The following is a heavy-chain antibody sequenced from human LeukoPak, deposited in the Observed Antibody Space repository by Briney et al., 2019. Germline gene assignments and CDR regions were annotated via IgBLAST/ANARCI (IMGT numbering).Heavy chain of an antibody. V-gene: IGHV4-34*01. CDR2: INHSGST. D-gene: IGHD6-19*01. CDR1: GGSFSGYY. Sequence: SETLSLTCAVYGGSFSGYYWSWIRQPPGKGLEWIGEINHSGSTNYNPSLKSRVTISVDTSKNQFSLKLSSVTAADTAVYYCARDAGYSSGWIYYYYYYMDVWGKGTTVTISS. J-gene: IGHJ6*03. CDR3: ARDAGYSSGWIYYYYYYMDV.